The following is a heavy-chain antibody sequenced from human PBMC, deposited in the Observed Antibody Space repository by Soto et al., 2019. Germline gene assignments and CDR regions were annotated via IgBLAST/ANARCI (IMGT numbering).Heavy chain of an antibody. J-gene: IGHJ4*02. D-gene: IGHD5-18*01. CDR2: ISGSGDSP. CDR1: GFTFSSYA. CDR3: AHTWRGIQLWYDFDY. Sequence: EVQLLESGGGLVQPGGSLRLSCAASGFTFSSYAMSWVRQAPGKGLEWVSGISGSGDSPYYTDSVKGRFTISRDNSKNTLDLQMNSLRAEDTAVYYCAHTWRGIQLWYDFDYWGQGTFVTVSS. V-gene: IGHV3-23*01.